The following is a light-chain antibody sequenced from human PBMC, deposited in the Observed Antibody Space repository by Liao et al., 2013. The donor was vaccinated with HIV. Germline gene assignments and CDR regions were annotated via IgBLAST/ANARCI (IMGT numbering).Light chain of an antibody. CDR2: YDT. V-gene: IGLV3-21*04. J-gene: IGLJ2*01. Sequence: SYELTQAPSVSVAPGQTARITCGADDIGTKAVHWYQHKRGQAPVLVIQYDTARPSGIPNRFSASESGATATLTIRRVEVGDEADYYCQVWDNTVDRVVFGGGTKLTVL. CDR1: DIGTKA. CDR3: QVWDNTVDRVV.